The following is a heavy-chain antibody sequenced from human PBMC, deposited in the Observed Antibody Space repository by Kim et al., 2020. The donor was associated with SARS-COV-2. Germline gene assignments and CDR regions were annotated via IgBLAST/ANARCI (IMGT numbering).Heavy chain of an antibody. V-gene: IGHV4-39*01. D-gene: IGHD4-17*01. Sequence: YTPTLKSRVTISVDTSKNQFSLKLSSVTAADTAVYYCARRGDSPIYYFDYWGQGTLVTVSS. J-gene: IGHJ4*02. CDR3: ARRGDSPIYYFDY.